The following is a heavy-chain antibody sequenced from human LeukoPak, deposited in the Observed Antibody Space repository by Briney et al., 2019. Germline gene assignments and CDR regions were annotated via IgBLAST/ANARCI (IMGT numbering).Heavy chain of an antibody. V-gene: IGHV3-7*01. Sequence: QPGGSLRLSCAASGFTFSSYWMSWVRQAPGKGLEWVANIKQDGSEKYYVDSVKGRSTISRDNAKNSLYLQMNSLRAEDTAVYYCASGHVVVVPAAIEYFQHWGQGTLVTVSS. D-gene: IGHD2-2*01. CDR2: IKQDGSEK. CDR3: ASGHVVVVPAAIEYFQH. CDR1: GFTFSSYW. J-gene: IGHJ1*01.